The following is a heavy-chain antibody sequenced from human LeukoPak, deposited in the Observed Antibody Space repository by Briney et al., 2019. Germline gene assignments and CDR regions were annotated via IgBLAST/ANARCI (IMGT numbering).Heavy chain of an antibody. D-gene: IGHD4-17*01. CDR2: ISFDERNR. V-gene: IGHV3-30*04. Sequence: GGSLRLSCAASGFTFTSYAMHWVRQAPGKGLEWVAVISFDERNRYYTDSVKGRFTISRDNSKNTMYLQMNSLRTEDTAVYYCARPHSDYGGIDYWGRGTLVTVSS. CDR3: ARPHSDYGGIDY. CDR1: GFTFTSYA. J-gene: IGHJ4*02.